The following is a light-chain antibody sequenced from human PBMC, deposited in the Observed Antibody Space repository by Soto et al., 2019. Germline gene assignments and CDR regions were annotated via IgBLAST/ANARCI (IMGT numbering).Light chain of an antibody. CDR3: SSFAGNNNLV. Sequence: QSALTQPPSASGSPGQSVTISCTGTSSDVGGYNYVSWYQQQPGKAPKLMISEVSKRPSGVPDRFSGSKSGNTASLTVSGLQAEDEVDYYCSSFAGNNNLVFGGGTKLTVL. V-gene: IGLV2-8*01. CDR2: EVS. CDR1: SSDVGGYNY. J-gene: IGLJ2*01.